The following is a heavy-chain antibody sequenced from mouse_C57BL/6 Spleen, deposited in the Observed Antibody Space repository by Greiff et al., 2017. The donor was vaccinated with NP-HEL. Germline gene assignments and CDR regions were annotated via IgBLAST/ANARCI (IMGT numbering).Heavy chain of an antibody. CDR3: ARLYDSAWFAY. V-gene: IGHV7-3*01. Sequence: EVQLVESGGGLVQPGGSLSLSCAASGFTFTDYYMSWVRQPPGKALEWLGFIRNKANGYTTEYSASVKGRFTISRDNSQSILYLQMNALRAEDSATYYCARLYDSAWFAYWGQGTLVTVSA. J-gene: IGHJ3*01. CDR1: GFTFTDYY. D-gene: IGHD1-3*01. CDR2: IRNKANGYTT.